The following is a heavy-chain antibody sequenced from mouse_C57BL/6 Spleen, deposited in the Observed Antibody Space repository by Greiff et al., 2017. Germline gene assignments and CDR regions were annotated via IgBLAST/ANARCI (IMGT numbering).Heavy chain of an antibody. CDR1: GFNIKDYY. CDR2: IDPEDGET. V-gene: IGHV14-2*01. CDR3: ARGDYGNSYACFAY. Sequence: EVKLQQSGAELVKPGASVKLSCTASGFNIKDYYLHWVKQRTEKGLEWIGRIDPEDGETKYAPKFKGKATITADSSYNTAYRQLSSLTSEDTAVYYCARGDYGNSYACFAYWGQGTLVTVSA. D-gene: IGHD1-1*01. J-gene: IGHJ3*01.